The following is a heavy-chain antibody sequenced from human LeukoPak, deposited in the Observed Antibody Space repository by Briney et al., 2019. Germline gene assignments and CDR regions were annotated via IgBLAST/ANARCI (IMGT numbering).Heavy chain of an antibody. V-gene: IGHV3-30*02. D-gene: IGHD3-22*01. CDR2: IRYDGNNK. J-gene: IGHJ1*01. CDR1: VFTFSNFG. Sequence: GGSLTLSCAASVFTFSNFGMYWVRQAPGKGLEWVAFIRYDGNNKYYADSVQGRFTISRDNSKNTLCLQMNSLRAEDTAVYYCARADPPDSSGYLGAEYFQHWGQGTLVTVSS. CDR3: ARADPPDSSGYLGAEYFQH.